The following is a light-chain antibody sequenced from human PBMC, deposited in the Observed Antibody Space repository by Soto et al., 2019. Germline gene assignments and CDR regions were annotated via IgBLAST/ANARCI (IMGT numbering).Light chain of an antibody. CDR2: SNN. V-gene: IGLV1-44*01. J-gene: IGLJ1*01. CDR3: AAWDDSLNGLV. Sequence: QSVLTQPPSASGTPGQRVTISCSGSSSNIGSNTVNWYQQLPGTAPKLFIYSNNQRPSGVPDRFSGSKSGTSASLAISGLQSEDEADYYCAAWDDSLNGLVFGTGTKLTVL. CDR1: SSNIGSNT.